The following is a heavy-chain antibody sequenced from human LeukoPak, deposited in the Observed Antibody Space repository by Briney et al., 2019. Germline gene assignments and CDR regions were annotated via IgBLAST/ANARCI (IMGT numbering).Heavy chain of an antibody. CDR2: ISCSGSTI. CDR3: AIGGGSTPFDY. V-gene: IGHV3-11*04. D-gene: IGHD1-26*01. Sequence: PGGSLRLSCAASGLTFSDYYMHWIRQAPGKGLEWVSYISCSGSTIYYADSVKGRFTISRDNAKNSLYLQMNSLRAEDRAVYYCAIGGGSTPFDYWGEGALVTVSP. CDR1: GLTFSDYY. J-gene: IGHJ4*02.